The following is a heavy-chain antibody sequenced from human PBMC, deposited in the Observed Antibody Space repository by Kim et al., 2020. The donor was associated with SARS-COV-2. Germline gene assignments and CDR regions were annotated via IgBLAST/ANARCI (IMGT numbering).Heavy chain of an antibody. CDR1: VGSFSGYD. CDR3: ARGRAGVVPSPIMGLGPYYDYYAVDV. D-gene: IGHD3-3*01. V-gene: IGHV4-34*01. Sequence: SETLSLTCAVYVGSFSGYDCTWIRRSPGPGLEWMGEINHSGATNFNPSLKRRVAISVDTSKNQFSLRMKSVTAADAAVYFCARGRAGVVPSPIMGLGPYYDYYAVDVWGEGTTVSVSS. CDR2: INHSGAT. J-gene: IGHJ6*04.